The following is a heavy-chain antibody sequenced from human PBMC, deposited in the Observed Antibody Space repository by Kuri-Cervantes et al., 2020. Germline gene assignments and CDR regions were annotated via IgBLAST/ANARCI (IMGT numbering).Heavy chain of an antibody. CDR3: ARDFPSEYSGYDWDDYFDY. CDR2: INPSGGST. V-gene: IGHV1-46*01. Sequence: ASVKVSCKASGYTFTSYYMHWVRQAPGQGLEWMGIINPSGGSTGYAQKFQGRVTMTRDTSTSTVYMELSSLRSEDTAVYYCARDFPSEYSGYDWDDYFDYWGQGTLVTVS. CDR1: GYTFTSYY. D-gene: IGHD5-12*01. J-gene: IGHJ4*02.